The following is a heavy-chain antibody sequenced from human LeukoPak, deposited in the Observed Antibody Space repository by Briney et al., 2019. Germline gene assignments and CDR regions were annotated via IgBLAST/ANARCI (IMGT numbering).Heavy chain of an antibody. D-gene: IGHD3-10*01. V-gene: IGHV3-30*18. CDR2: ISYDGSNK. J-gene: IGHJ4*02. Sequence: GGSLRLSCAASGFTFSNYGVHWVRQAPGKGLEWVAFISYDGSNKYYADSVKGRFTISRDNSMNTLYLQMNSLRAEDTAVYYCAKGYGSGSYSVDYWGQGTLVTVSS. CDR1: GFTFSNYG. CDR3: AKGYGSGSYSVDY.